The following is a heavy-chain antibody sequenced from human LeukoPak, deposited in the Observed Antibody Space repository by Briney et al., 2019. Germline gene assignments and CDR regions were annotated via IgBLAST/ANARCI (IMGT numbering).Heavy chain of an antibody. CDR3: AREGPRNYYFDY. J-gene: IGHJ4*02. CDR1: GFTFSSNA. Sequence: GGSLRLSCAASGFTFSSNAMHWVRQAPGKGLEYVSAISSNGGSTYYANSVKGRFTISRDNSKNTLYLQMGSLRAEDMAVYYRAREGPRNYYFDYSGQGTLVTVSS. CDR2: ISSNGGST. V-gene: IGHV3-64*01.